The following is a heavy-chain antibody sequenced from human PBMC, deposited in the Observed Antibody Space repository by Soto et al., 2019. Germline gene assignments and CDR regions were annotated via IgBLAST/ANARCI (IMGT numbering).Heavy chain of an antibody. CDR3: ARVPQKTGTTFVSWGYYYYGMDV. CDR2: IWYDGSNK. V-gene: IGHV3-33*01. D-gene: IGHD1-7*01. Sequence: GGSLRLSCAASGFTFSSYGMHWVRQAPGKGLEWVAVIWYDGSNKYYADSVKGRFTISRDNSKNTLYLQMNSLRAEDTAVYYCARVPQKTGTTFVSWGYYYYGMDVWGQGTTVTVSS. CDR1: GFTFSSYG. J-gene: IGHJ6*02.